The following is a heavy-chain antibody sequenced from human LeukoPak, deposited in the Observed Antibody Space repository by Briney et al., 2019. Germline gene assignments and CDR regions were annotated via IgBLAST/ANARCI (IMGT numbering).Heavy chain of an antibody. Sequence: ASVKVSCKASGYSFINFGISWVRQAPGQGLERMGWISAYNGNTNYAQRFLGRVTVTTDTSTSAAYMELRSLTSDDTAVYYCARDRWEYYSDRSGYYHDAFDIWGQGTMVTVSS. CDR3: ARDRWEYYSDRSGYYHDAFDI. D-gene: IGHD3-22*01. V-gene: IGHV1-18*01. J-gene: IGHJ3*02. CDR2: ISAYNGNT. CDR1: GYSFINFG.